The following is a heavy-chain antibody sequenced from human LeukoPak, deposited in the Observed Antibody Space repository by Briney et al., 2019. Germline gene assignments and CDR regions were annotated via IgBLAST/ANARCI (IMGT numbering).Heavy chain of an antibody. D-gene: IGHD3-22*01. J-gene: IGHJ5*02. CDR1: GFTFSSYS. V-gene: IGHV3-21*01. CDR3: ARGTYYYDSSGYISWFDP. CDR2: ISSSSSYI. Sequence: GGSLRLSCAAAGFTFSSYSMNWVRQAPGKGLEGVSSISSSSSYIYYADSVKGRFTISRDNAKNSLYLQMNSLRAEDTAVYYCARGTYYYDSSGYISWFDPWGQGTLVTVSS.